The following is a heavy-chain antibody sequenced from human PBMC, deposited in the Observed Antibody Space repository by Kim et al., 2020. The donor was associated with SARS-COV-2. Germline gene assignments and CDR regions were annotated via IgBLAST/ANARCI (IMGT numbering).Heavy chain of an antibody. J-gene: IGHJ4*02. D-gene: IGHD1-7*01. Sequence: YSSPSLKSRVTISIDTSENRFSRKLTAVTAADTAVYYCARGTQTGTTSLTFWGQGTLVTVSS. V-gene: IGHV4-39*01. CDR3: ARGTQTGTTSLTF.